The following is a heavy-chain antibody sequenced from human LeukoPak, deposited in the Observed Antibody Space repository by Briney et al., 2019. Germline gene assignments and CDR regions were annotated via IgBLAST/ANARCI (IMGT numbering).Heavy chain of an antibody. CDR1: GVSISSSY. V-gene: IGHV4-59*08. D-gene: IGHD6-6*01. CDR2: IYYSGDS. CDR3: ARHTYARPFDS. J-gene: IGHJ4*02. Sequence: SDTLSLTCTVSGVSISSSYWSWVRQPPGKGLEWVGYIYYSGDSNYNPSLKSRATIPVDTSKSQFSLKVSSVTAADTAIYYCARHTYARPFDSWGQGTPVTVSS.